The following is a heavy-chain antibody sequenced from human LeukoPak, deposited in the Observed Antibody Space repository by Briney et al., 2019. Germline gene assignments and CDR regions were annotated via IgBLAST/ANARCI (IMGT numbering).Heavy chain of an antibody. J-gene: IGHJ4*02. CDR3: ARVHDYYGFALFGY. V-gene: IGHV1-2*02. D-gene: IGHD3-10*01. Sequence: ASVKVSCKASGYTFTGYYMHWVRQAPGQGLEWMGWINPNSGGTNYAQKFQGRVTMTRDTSISTAYMELSRLRSDDTAVYYCARVHDYYGFALFGYWGQGTLVTVSS. CDR2: INPNSGGT. CDR1: GYTFTGYY.